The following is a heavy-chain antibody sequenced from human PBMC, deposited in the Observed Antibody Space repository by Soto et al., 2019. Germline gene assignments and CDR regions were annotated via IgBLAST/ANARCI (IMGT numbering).Heavy chain of an antibody. V-gene: IGHV1-69*08. CDR3: AGDPDSHYNNSHASSYP. CDR2: IIPIIGII. Sequence: QVQLVQSGAEVKKPGSSVKVSCKASGGTFSIYTITWVRQAPGQGLEWMGRIIPIIGIINYAQKFQGRVTISADKFTGTAYVELTGLRSDYTAVYYCAGDPDSHYNNSHASSYPWGQGTLVTVSS. J-gene: IGHJ5*02. D-gene: IGHD4-4*01. CDR1: GGTFSIYT.